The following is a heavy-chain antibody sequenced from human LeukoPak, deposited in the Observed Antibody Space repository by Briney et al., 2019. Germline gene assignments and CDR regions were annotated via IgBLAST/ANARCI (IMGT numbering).Heavy chain of an antibody. D-gene: IGHD2-15*01. Sequence: GGSLRLSCAAPGFTFSGYDMHRVRQAPGKGLEWVAAISYDGSKKYYADSVKGRFTISRDNSKNTLYLQMNSLRDEDTALYYCARGVVTYGYDYYYGMDVWGQGTTVTVSS. CDR3: ARGVVTYGYDYYYGMDV. CDR1: GFTFSGYD. V-gene: IGHV3-30-3*01. CDR2: ISYDGSKK. J-gene: IGHJ6*02.